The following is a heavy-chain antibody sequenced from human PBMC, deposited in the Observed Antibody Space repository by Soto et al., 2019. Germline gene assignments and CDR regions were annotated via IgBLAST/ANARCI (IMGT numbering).Heavy chain of an antibody. J-gene: IGHJ4*02. D-gene: IGHD2-15*01. CDR3: ARGPGYCSGGSCYFYFDY. Sequence: PGGSLRLSCAASGFTFSSYAMHWVRQAPGKGLDWVAVISYDGSNKYYADSVKGRFTISRDNSKNTLYLQMNSLRAEDTAVYYCARGPGYCSGGSCYFYFDYWGQGTLVTVSS. CDR1: GFTFSSYA. V-gene: IGHV3-30-3*01. CDR2: ISYDGSNK.